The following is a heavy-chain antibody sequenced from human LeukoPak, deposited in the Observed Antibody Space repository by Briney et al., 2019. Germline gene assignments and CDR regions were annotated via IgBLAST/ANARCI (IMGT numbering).Heavy chain of an antibody. D-gene: IGHD1-26*01. CDR1: GGSISSYY. V-gene: IGHV4-4*07. CDR3: ARGKLRGKGGSWFDP. CDR2: IYTSGST. Sequence: SETLSLTCTVSGGSISSYYWSWIRQPAGKGLEWIGRIYTSGSTNYNPSLKSRVTMSVDTSKNQFSLKLSSVTAADTAVYYCARGKLRGKGGSWFDPWGQGTLVTVSS. J-gene: IGHJ5*02.